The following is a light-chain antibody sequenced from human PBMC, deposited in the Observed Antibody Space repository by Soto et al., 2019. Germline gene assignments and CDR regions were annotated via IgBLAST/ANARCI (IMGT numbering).Light chain of an antibody. V-gene: IGKV1-5*03. CDR2: KAS. CDR1: HSISSW. CDR3: QQYNTEYT. Sequence: DIQMTQSPSILSASVGDRVTITCRASHSISSWLAWYQQKPGKAPKLLIYKASSLESGVPSRFSGSGSGTEFTLTISSLQPDDFATYYCQQYNTEYTFGQGTKLEIK. J-gene: IGKJ2*01.